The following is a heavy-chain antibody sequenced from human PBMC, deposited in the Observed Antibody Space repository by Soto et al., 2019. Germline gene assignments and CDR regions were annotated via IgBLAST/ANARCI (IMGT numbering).Heavy chain of an antibody. Sequence: QLQLEESGPGLVKSSETLSLTCSVSGDSISSSSYYWGWIRQSPGEGLEWIGNIHGNGGTQYNPSPSSRVIISVDPSANQFSLRLTSVTAADTAVYYCASRYGPSEFDHWGQGSLVTVSS. D-gene: IGHD3-9*01. CDR2: IHGNGGT. J-gene: IGHJ4*02. V-gene: IGHV4-39*01. CDR1: GDSISSSSYY. CDR3: ASRYGPSEFDH.